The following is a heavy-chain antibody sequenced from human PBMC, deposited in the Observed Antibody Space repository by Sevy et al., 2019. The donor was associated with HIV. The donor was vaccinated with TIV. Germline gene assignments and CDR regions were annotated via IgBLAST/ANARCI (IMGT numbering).Heavy chain of an antibody. Sequence: GGSLRLSCAASGFTFSSYSMKWVRQAPGKGLEWVSYISSSSSTIYYADSVKGRFTISRDNAKNSLYLQMNSLRDEDTAVYYCAREGTGYGSSPALYGMDVWGQGTTVTVSS. V-gene: IGHV3-48*02. CDR1: GFTFSSYS. D-gene: IGHD6-13*01. CDR2: ISSSSSTI. J-gene: IGHJ6*02. CDR3: AREGTGYGSSPALYGMDV.